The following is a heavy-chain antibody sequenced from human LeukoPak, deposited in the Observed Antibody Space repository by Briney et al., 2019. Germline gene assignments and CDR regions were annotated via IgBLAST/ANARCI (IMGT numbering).Heavy chain of an antibody. D-gene: IGHD3-16*02. V-gene: IGHV6-1*01. CDR1: GDSVSSNSAA. J-gene: IGHJ5*02. Sequence: SQTLSLTCAISGDSVSSNSAAWNWIRQSPSRGLEWLGRTYYRSKWYNDYAVSVKSRITINPDTSKNQFSLQLNSETPEDTAVYYCARGSIIELYNWFDPWGQGTLVTVSS. CDR3: ARGSIIELYNWFDP. CDR2: TYYRSKWYN.